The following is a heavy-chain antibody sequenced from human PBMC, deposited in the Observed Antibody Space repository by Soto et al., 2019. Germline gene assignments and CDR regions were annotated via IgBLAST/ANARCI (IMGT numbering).Heavy chain of an antibody. Sequence: GGSLRLSCAVSGFTFTNFEMSWVHQAPGKGLEWISYINTDSSYIYYADSVKGRFTISRDNAKNSLYLQMNSLRAEDTAVYYCARENYDSRGYFLDYWGPGTLVTVSS. CDR3: ARENYDSRGYFLDY. V-gene: IGHV3-48*03. D-gene: IGHD3-22*01. CDR1: GFTFTNFE. CDR2: INTDSSYI. J-gene: IGHJ4*02.